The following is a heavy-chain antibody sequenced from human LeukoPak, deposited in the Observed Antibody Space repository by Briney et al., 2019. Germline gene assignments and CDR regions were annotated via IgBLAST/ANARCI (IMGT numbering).Heavy chain of an antibody. CDR3: AAGFGYDILTGYSPS. D-gene: IGHD3-9*01. CDR2: IVVGSGNT. V-gene: IGHV1-58*01. Sequence: AASVTVSCKASGFTFTSSAVQWVRQARGQRLEWIGWIVVGSGNTNYAQKFQERVTITRDMSTSTAYMELSSLRSEDTAVYYCAAGFGYDILTGYSPSWGQGTLVTVSS. CDR1: GFTFTSSA. J-gene: IGHJ5*02.